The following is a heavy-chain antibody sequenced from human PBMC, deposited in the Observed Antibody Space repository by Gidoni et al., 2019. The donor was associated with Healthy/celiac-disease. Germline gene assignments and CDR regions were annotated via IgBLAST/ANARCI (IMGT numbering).Heavy chain of an antibody. CDR1: GFTFSSDS. Sequence: EVQLVESGGGLVQPGGSLRLPCAASGFTFSSDSMNWVRQAPGRGLEWVSYISSSSSTIYYADSVKGRFTISRDNAKNSLYLQMNSLRAEDTAVYYCARQDSSGWYPSYDFDYWGQGTLVTVSS. CDR2: ISSSSSTI. J-gene: IGHJ4*02. D-gene: IGHD6-19*01. CDR3: ARQDSSGWYPSYDFDY. V-gene: IGHV3-48*01.